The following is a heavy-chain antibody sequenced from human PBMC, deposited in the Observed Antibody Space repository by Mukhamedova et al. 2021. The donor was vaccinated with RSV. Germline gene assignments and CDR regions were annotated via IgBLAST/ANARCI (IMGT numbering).Heavy chain of an antibody. V-gene: IGHV2-70*01. Sequence: EWLALIDWDDDKYYSTSLKTRLTISKDTSKNQVVLTMTNMDPVVTATYYCARSTYSYESSGYYDAFDYWGQGTLVIVSS. J-gene: IGHJ4*02. CDR2: IDWDDDK. D-gene: IGHD3-22*01. CDR3: ARSTYSYESSGYYDAFDY.